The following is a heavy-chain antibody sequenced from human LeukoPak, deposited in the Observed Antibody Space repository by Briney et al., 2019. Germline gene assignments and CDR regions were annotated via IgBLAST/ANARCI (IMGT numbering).Heavy chain of an antibody. Sequence: GGSLRLSCAASGFTFSSYSMNWVRQAPGKGLEWVSSISSSSSYIYYADSVKGRFTISRDNAKNSLYLQMNSLRAEDTAVYYCASIRDDYEYCSSTSCYGPFDYWGQGTLVTVSS. D-gene: IGHD2-2*01. J-gene: IGHJ4*02. CDR2: ISSSSSYI. V-gene: IGHV3-21*01. CDR1: GFTFSSYS. CDR3: ASIRDDYEYCSSTSCYGPFDY.